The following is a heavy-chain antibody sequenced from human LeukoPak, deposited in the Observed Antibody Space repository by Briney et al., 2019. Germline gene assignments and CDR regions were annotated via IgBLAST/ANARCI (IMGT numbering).Heavy chain of an antibody. D-gene: IGHD2-15*01. J-gene: IGHJ4*02. CDR1: GYTFTSYA. CDR3: ARQGGLPPQFDY. V-gene: IGHV1-18*01. Sequence: ASVKVSCKASGYTFTSYAISWVRQAPGQGLEWMGWMSAYNGNTDYAQKLQGRVTMTTDTSTSTAYMELRSLRSDDTAVYYCARQGGLPPQFDYWGQGTLVTVSS. CDR2: MSAYNGNT.